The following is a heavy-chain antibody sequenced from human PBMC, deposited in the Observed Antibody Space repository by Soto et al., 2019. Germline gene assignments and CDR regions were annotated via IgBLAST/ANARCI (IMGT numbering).Heavy chain of an antibody. CDR1: GGSFSSESYY. Sequence: PXATLSLPFSVSGGSFSSESYYWSWIRQTPGKGLEWIGNVENSGSTKYNPSLKSRVTISVDTSKNQFSLKLSSVTGADTAVYYCARERGDSHWIDPWAQGTLVTVSS. J-gene: IGHJ5*02. D-gene: IGHD2-21*01. CDR2: VENSGST. CDR3: ARERGDSHWIDP. V-gene: IGHV4-61*01.